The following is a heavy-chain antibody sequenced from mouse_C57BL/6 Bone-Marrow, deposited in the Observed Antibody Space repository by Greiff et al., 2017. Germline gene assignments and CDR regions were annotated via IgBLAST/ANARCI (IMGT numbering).Heavy chain of an antibody. J-gene: IGHJ3*01. V-gene: IGHV5-6*01. CDR1: GFTFSSYG. D-gene: IGHD4-1*01. CDR3: ARLNWAWFAY. CDR2: ISSGGSYT. Sequence: EVKLMESGGDLVKPGGSLKLSCAASGFTFSSYGMSWVRQTPDKRLEWVATISSGGSYTYYPESVKGRFTIARDNAKNTLYLQMSSLKSEDTAMYYCARLNWAWFAYWGQGTLVTVSA.